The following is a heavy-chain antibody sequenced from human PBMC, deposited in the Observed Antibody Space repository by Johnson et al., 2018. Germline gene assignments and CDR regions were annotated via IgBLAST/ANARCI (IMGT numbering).Heavy chain of an antibody. CDR2: ISSSGGAT. CDR1: GFTFSNHG. D-gene: IGHD4-17*01. V-gene: IGHV3-23*01. CDR3: ARMQRVTITSYFDS. J-gene: IGHJ4*02. Sequence: VQLLESGGGLVQPGGSLRLSCKTSGFTFSNHGMTWVRQAPGKGLQWVSGISSSGGATYTAASVRGRFPISRDNSKNTLFLQMNSLRVDDTAIYYCARMQRVTITSYFDSWGQGTLVTVSS.